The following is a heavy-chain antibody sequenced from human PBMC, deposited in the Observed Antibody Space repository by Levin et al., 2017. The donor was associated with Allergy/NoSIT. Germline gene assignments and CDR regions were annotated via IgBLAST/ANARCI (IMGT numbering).Heavy chain of an antibody. Sequence: ASVKVSCKASGFTFTTYHIHWVRQAPGQGLEWMGIIKPSGGRTTSSQKFQDRVTMTWDTSTTTVYMELSSLRSEDTAVYYCARERDLTYYFDYWGQGTLVTVTS. CDR1: GFTFTTYH. CDR2: IKPSGGRT. V-gene: IGHV1-46*01. D-gene: IGHD1-14*01. CDR3: ARERDLTYYFDY. J-gene: IGHJ4*02.